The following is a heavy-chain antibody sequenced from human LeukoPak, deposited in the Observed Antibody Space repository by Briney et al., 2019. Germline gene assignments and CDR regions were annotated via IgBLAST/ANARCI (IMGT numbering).Heavy chain of an antibody. CDR1: GYTFTSYD. D-gene: IGHD2-2*01. V-gene: IGHV1-8*03. Sequence: ASVKVSCKASGYTFTSYDINWVRQATGQGLEWMGWMNPNSGNTGYAQKFQGRVTITRNTSISTAYMELSSLRSEDTAVYYCARAPRDIVVVPAAIYYYYYMDVWGKGTTVTVSS. CDR2: MNPNSGNT. J-gene: IGHJ6*03. CDR3: ARAPRDIVVVPAAIYYYYYMDV.